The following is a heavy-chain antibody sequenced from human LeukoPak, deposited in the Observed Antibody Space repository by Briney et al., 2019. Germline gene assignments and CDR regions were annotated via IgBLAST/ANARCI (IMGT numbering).Heavy chain of an antibody. J-gene: IGHJ5*01. Sequence: GGSLRLSCAASGFTFSSYWMHWVRQAPGKGLVWVSRINTDGSSTSYADSVKGRFTISRDNAKNTLYLQMNSLRAEDTAVYYCAKEGAYPIITYDSWGQGALVTVSS. D-gene: IGHD3-10*01. CDR3: AKEGAYPIITYDS. V-gene: IGHV3-74*01. CDR2: INTDGSST. CDR1: GFTFSSYW.